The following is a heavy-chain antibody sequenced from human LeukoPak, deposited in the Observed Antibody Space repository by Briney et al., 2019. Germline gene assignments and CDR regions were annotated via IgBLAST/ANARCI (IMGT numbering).Heavy chain of an antibody. Sequence: SETLPLTCAVYGGSFSGYYWSWIRQPPGKGLEWIGEINHSGSTNYNPSLKSRVTISVDTSKNQFSLKLSSVTAADTAVYYCARTGHSGSYPYYFDYWGQGTLVTVSS. CDR2: INHSGST. D-gene: IGHD1-26*01. CDR3: ARTGHSGSYPYYFDY. J-gene: IGHJ4*02. CDR1: GGSFSGYY. V-gene: IGHV4-34*01.